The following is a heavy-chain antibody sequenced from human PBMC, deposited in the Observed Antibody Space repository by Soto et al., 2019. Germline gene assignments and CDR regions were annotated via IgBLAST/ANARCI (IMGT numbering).Heavy chain of an antibody. V-gene: IGHV4-31*03. D-gene: IGHD1-1*01. CDR2: IYYSGST. CDR3: ARAPIPNWNYYGMDV. J-gene: IGHJ6*02. Sequence: SVTLSLTCTVSGGSVNSGGYHWSWIRQHPGKGLEWIGDIYYSGSTYYNPSLKSRVTISIDTSTNHFSLHLSALTAADTAVYYCARAPIPNWNYYGMDVWGQGTTVTVSS. CDR1: GGSVNSGGYH.